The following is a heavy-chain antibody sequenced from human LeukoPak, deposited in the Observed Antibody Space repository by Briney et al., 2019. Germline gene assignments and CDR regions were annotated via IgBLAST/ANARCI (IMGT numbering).Heavy chain of an antibody. J-gene: IGHJ4*02. CDR2: ISAYNGNT. V-gene: IGHV1-18*04. D-gene: IGHD2-15*01. CDR1: GYTFTSYG. Sequence: GASVKVYCTASGYTFTSYGISWVRQAPGQGLEWMGWISAYNGNTNYAQKLQGRVTMTTDTSTSTAYMELRSLRSDDTAVYYCASTEGSRGYFKWPLFDYWGQGTLVTVSS. CDR3: ASTEGSRGYFKWPLFDY.